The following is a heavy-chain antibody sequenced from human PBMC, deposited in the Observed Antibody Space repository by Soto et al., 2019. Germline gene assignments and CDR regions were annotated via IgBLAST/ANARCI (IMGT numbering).Heavy chain of an antibody. D-gene: IGHD5-18*01. CDR1: GGSINNYY. V-gene: IGHV4-59*01. CDR2: IYDSGST. J-gene: IGHJ5*02. Sequence: PSETLSLTCTVSGGSINNYYWSWIRQPPGKGLKWIGYIYDSGSTNYNPSLKSRVTMSVDTSKNQFSLNLSSVTAADTAVYYCAREHGFSYGLNYFDPWGQGTLVTVSS. CDR3: AREHGFSYGLNYFDP.